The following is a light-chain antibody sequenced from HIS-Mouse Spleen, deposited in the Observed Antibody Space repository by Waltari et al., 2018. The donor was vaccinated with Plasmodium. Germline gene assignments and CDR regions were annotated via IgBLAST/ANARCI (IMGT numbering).Light chain of an antibody. CDR3: QKYYSTPFT. CDR2: WAS. V-gene: IGKV4-1*01. CDR1: QSVLYSSNNKNY. J-gene: IGKJ3*01. Sequence: DIVMTQSPDSLAVSLGERATINCKSSQSVLYSSNNKNYLAWYQQKPGQPPKLLIYWASTREAGGPDRFSGSGSGTEFTLTSSSLQAEDVAVYYCQKYYSTPFTFGPGTKVDIK.